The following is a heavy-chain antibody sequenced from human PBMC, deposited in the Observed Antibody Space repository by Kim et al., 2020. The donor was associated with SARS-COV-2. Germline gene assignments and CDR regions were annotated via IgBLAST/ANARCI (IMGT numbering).Heavy chain of an antibody. V-gene: IGHV4-34*01. J-gene: IGHJ5*02. D-gene: IGHD3-10*01. Sequence: SETLSLTCTVSGGPFSGYNYNWIRQAPGKGLEWIGDIDHAGNANYNPSLKSRLSLSVDSSNSQFSLNLTSVTAADTAIYYCARAARGYTRSPPGAWGQGTLVIVSS. CDR2: IDHAGNA. CDR3: ARAARGYTRSPPGA. CDR1: GGPFSGYN.